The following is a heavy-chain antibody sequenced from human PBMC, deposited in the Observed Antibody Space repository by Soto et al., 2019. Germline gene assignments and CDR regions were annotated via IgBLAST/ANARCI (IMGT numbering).Heavy chain of an antibody. CDR2: INPNSGGT. Sequence: GASVKVSCKASGYTFTGYYMHWVRQAPGQGLEWMGWINPNSGGTNYAQKFQGRVTMTRDTSISTAYMELSRLRSDDTAVYYCARRFGGYSYGVYYYYGMDVWGQGTTVTVSS. V-gene: IGHV1-2*02. CDR3: ARRFGGYSYGVYYYYGMDV. CDR1: GYTFTGYY. J-gene: IGHJ6*02. D-gene: IGHD5-18*01.